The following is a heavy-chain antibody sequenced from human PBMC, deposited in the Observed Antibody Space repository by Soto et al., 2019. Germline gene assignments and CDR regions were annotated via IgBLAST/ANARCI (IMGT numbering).Heavy chain of an antibody. CDR3: ARGLPELARETLFHY. J-gene: IGHJ4*02. Sequence: SETLSLTCTVSGGSISSYCWSWIRQPPGKGLEWIGYIYYSGSTNYNPSLKSRVTISVDTSKNHFSLKLSSVTAADTAVYYCARGLPELARETLFHYWGQGTLVTVS. CDR1: GGSISSYC. CDR2: IYYSGST. V-gene: IGHV4-59*01. D-gene: IGHD1-1*01.